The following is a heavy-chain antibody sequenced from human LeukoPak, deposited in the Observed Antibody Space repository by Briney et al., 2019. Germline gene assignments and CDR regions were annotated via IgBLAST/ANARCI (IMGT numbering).Heavy chain of an antibody. J-gene: IGHJ4*02. Sequence: ASVKVSCKESGYTFTTYYMHWVRQAPGQGLEWMGIINPSGGKANYAQKLQGRVTITREESTSTVYMELSSLRSEDTAVYYCARELRFGSKVTNPIDYWGQGTLVTVSS. D-gene: IGHD4-17*01. CDR2: INPSGGKA. CDR3: ARELRFGSKVTNPIDY. V-gene: IGHV1-46*04. CDR1: GYTFTTYY.